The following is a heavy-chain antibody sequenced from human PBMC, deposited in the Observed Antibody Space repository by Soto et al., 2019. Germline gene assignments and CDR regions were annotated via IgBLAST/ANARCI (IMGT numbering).Heavy chain of an antibody. CDR1: GFTFSSYS. CDR3: ARDMAG. CDR2: ISSSSSTI. D-gene: IGHD6-19*01. Sequence: EVQVVESGGGLVQPGGSLRLSCAASGFTFSSYSMNWVRQDPGKGLEWVSYISSSSSTIFYADSVKGRFTISRDNAKNSLYLQMNSLRAVDTAVYYCARDMAGGGQGTLVTVSS. V-gene: IGHV3-48*01. J-gene: IGHJ4*02.